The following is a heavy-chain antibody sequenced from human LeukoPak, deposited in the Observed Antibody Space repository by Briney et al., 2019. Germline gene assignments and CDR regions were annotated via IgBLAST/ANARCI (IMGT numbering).Heavy chain of an antibody. CDR1: GFTFSSYA. D-gene: IGHD3-10*01. CDR2: IKQDESEK. V-gene: IGHV3-7*03. CDR3: AKDLVTGSLDY. Sequence: GGSLRLSCAASGFTFSSYAMHWVRQAPGKGLEWVANIKQDESEKSYVDSVKGRFTISRDNAKNSVYLQMNSLRAEDTAIYYCAKDLVTGSLDYWGQGTLVTVSS. J-gene: IGHJ4*02.